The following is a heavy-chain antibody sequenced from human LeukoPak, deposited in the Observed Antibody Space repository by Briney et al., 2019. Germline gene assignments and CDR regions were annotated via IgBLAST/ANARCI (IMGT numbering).Heavy chain of an antibody. D-gene: IGHD5-12*01. J-gene: IGHJ4*02. Sequence: PSETLSLTCAVYGGSFSGYYWSWIRQPPGKGLGWIGEINHSGSTNYNPSLKSRVTISVDTSKNQFSLKLSSVTAADTAVYYCARGTARWLRRACIDYWGQGTLVAVSS. CDR1: GGSFSGYY. CDR2: INHSGST. V-gene: IGHV4-34*01. CDR3: ARGTARWLRRACIDY.